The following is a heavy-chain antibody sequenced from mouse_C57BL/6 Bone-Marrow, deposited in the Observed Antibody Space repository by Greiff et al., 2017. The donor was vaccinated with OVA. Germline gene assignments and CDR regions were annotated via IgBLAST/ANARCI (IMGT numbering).Heavy chain of an antibody. J-gene: IGHJ2*01. D-gene: IGHD3-1*01. V-gene: IGHV3-6*01. CDR3: SGSGVPCYFDY. Sequence: EVKLMESGPGLVKPSQSLSLTCSVTGYSITSGYYWNWIRQFPGNILDWLGYLSYDGSTNYNPSLKNRISITRDTSKYQFFLKLNSVPTEDTATFYCSGSGVPCYFDYWGQGTTLTVSS. CDR1: GYSITSGYY. CDR2: LSYDGST.